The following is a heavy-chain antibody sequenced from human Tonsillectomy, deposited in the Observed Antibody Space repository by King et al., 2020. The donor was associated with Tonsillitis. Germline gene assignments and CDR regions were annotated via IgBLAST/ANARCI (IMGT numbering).Heavy chain of an antibody. CDR2: ISWNSGSI. V-gene: IGHV3-9*01. J-gene: IGHJ3*02. CDR3: AKDNLGMAPLGTVAFDI. CDR1: GFSFDDYA. Sequence: EEQLVQSGGGLVQPGRSLRLSCAASGFSFDDYAMHWVRQAPGKGLEWVSGISWNSGSIDYADSVKGRFTISRDNAKNSLYLQMNSLRDEDTAFYYCAKDNLGMAPLGTVAFDIWGQGTMVTVSS. D-gene: IGHD1-14*01.